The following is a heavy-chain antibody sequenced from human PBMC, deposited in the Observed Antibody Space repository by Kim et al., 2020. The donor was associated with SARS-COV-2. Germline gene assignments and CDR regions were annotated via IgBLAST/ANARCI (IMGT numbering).Heavy chain of an antibody. CDR3: ARGGVVVPAAKDD. D-gene: IGHD2-2*01. Sequence: QSLKSRVTISVDPAKNQFSLKLSSVTAADTAVYYCARGGVVVPAAKDDWGQGTLVTVSS. V-gene: IGHV4-31*02. J-gene: IGHJ4*02.